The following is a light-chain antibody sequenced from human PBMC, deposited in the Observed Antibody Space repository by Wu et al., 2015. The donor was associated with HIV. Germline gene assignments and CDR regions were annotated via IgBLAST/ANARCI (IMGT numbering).Light chain of an antibody. CDR2: GTS. CDR3: QQYGDSPEWT. CDR1: QGVSSTY. J-gene: IGKJ1*01. Sequence: EIVLTQSPGTLSLSPGERVTLSCRASQGVSSTYLAWYQQKLGQAPRLLIYGTSNRATGIPDRFSGSGSGTDFTLTISRLEPEDFGVYYCQQYGDSPEWTFGQGTKVEIK. V-gene: IGKV3-20*01.